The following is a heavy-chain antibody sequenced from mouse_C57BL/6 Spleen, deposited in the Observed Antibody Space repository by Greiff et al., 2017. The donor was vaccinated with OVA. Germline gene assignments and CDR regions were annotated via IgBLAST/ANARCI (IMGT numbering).Heavy chain of an antibody. J-gene: IGHJ2*01. CDR2: IDPSDSYT. V-gene: IGHV1-59*01. CDR3: ARSRGYDYEGDY. CDR1: GYTFTSYW. Sequence: VQLQQPGAELVRPGPSVKLSCKASGYTFTSYWMHWVKQRPGQGLEWIGVIDPSDSYTNYNQKFKGKATLTVDTSSSTAYMQLSSLTSEDSAVYYCARSRGYDYEGDYWGQGTTLTVSS. D-gene: IGHD2-4*01.